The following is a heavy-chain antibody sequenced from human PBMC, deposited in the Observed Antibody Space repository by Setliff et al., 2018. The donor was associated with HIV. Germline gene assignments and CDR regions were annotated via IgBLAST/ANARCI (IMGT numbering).Heavy chain of an antibody. D-gene: IGHD6-13*01. CDR2: ISGDTGDI. Sequence: ASVKVSCKASGYTISAHGVSWVRRVPGHGLEWMGWISGDTGDIKYSQRFEGRLTMTTETSTNTAYMELRSLRSDDTAVYYCARSQDAKLGLDAFDIWGQGTMVTVSS. V-gene: IGHV1-18*01. J-gene: IGHJ3*02. CDR1: GYTISAHG. CDR3: ARSQDAKLGLDAFDI.